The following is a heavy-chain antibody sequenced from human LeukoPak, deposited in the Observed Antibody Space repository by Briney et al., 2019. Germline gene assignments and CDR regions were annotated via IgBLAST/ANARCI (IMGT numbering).Heavy chain of an antibody. CDR3: SRPRLWFGEFAWFDP. J-gene: IGHJ5*02. Sequence: SETLSLTCTVSGGSISSSSYYWGWIRQPPGKGLEWIGSIYYSGNTYFNPSLKSRVTISVDTSKNQFSLKLSSVTAADTAVYYCSRPRLWFGEFAWFDPWGQGTLVTVSS. D-gene: IGHD3-10*01. CDR1: GGSISSSSYY. V-gene: IGHV4-39*07. CDR2: IYYSGNT.